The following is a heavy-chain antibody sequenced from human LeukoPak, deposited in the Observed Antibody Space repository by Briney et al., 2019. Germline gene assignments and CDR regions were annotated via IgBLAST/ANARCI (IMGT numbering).Heavy chain of an antibody. D-gene: IGHD3-10*01. Sequence: ASVKVSCKASGYTFTSYGISWVRQAPGQGLEWMGWISTYNGNTNYAQKLQGRVTMTTDTSMSTAYMELRSLRSDDTAVYYCARDPAYGSGTYYPDYWGQGTLVTVSS. J-gene: IGHJ4*02. CDR2: ISTYNGNT. V-gene: IGHV1-18*01. CDR3: ARDPAYGSGTYYPDY. CDR1: GYTFTSYG.